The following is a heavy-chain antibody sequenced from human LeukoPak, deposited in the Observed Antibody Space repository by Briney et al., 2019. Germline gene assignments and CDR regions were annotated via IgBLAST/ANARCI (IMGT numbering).Heavy chain of an antibody. V-gene: IGHV3-21*01. Sequence: GGSLRLSCAASGFTFCSYSMNWVRQAPGKALEWVSSIPSSSTYIYYADSVKGRFTISRDNAKNSLYLQMNSLRAEDTAVYYCARALTGYSPPDYWGQGTLVTVSS. D-gene: IGHD3-9*01. J-gene: IGHJ4*02. CDR1: GFTFCSYS. CDR3: ARALTGYSPPDY. CDR2: IPSSSTYI.